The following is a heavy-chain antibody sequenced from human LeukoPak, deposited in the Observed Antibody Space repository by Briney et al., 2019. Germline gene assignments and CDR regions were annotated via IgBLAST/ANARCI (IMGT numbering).Heavy chain of an antibody. CDR3: AKDLYSSSTPYFDY. V-gene: IGHV3-9*01. J-gene: IGHJ4*02. CDR2: ISWNSGSI. CDR1: GFTFDDYA. Sequence: GGSLRLSCAASGFTFDDYAMHWVRQAPGKGLEWVSGISWNSGSIGYADSVKGRFTISRDNAKNSLYLQMNSLRAEDTALYYCAKDLYSSSTPYFDYWAREPWSPSPQ. D-gene: IGHD6-6*01.